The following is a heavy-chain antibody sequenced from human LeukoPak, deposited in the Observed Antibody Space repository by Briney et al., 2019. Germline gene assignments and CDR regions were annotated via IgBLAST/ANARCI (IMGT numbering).Heavy chain of an antibody. J-gene: IGHJ5*02. Sequence: SETLSLTCTVSGGSISSYYWNCIRQPPGKGLEWIGYIYDNGNTNYNPSLKSRVTISVDMSKNQFSLKLSSVTAADTAVYYCARRSSSWKNWFDPWGQGTLVTVSS. V-gene: IGHV4-59*01. D-gene: IGHD6-13*01. CDR2: IYDNGNT. CDR3: ARRSSSWKNWFDP. CDR1: GGSISSYY.